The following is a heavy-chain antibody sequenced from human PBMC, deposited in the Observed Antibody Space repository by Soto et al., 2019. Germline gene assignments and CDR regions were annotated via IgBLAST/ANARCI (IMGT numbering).Heavy chain of an antibody. Sequence: PGGSLRLSCAVSGFTFSSYAMSWVRQAPGKGLEWVSLISGGADNTYYADSVKGRFIISRDNSKNTLYLQMNSLRTEDTAIYYCANTAVLPYYYYYGVDVWGQGTTVTVSS. CDR1: GFTFSSYA. D-gene: IGHD5-18*01. CDR3: ANTAVLPYYYYYGVDV. V-gene: IGHV3-23*01. CDR2: ISGGADNT. J-gene: IGHJ6*02.